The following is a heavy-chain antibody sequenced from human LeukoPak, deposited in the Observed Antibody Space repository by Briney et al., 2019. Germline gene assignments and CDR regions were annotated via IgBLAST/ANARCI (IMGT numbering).Heavy chain of an antibody. J-gene: IGHJ5*02. D-gene: IGHD3-10*01. V-gene: IGHV4-39*07. CDR2: IYYSGST. Sequence: SETLSLTCTVSGGSISSSSYYWGWIRQPPGKGLEWIGSIYYSGSTYYNPSLKSRVTISVDTSKNQFSLKLSSVTAADTAVYYCARGQKLLWFGELLFNWFDPWGQGTLVTVSS. CDR1: GGSISSSSYY. CDR3: ARGQKLLWFGELLFNWFDP.